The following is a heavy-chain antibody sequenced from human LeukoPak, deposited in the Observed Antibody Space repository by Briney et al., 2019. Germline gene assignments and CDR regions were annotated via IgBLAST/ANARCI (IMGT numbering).Heavy chain of an antibody. D-gene: IGHD5-18*01. J-gene: IGHJ4*02. CDR3: ARDRKTLYSYGYYDY. V-gene: IGHV1-46*01. Sequence: GASVKVSCKASGYTFTGYYMHWVRQAPGQGLEWMGWINPSGGSTSYAQKFQGRVTMTRDMSTSTVYMELRSLRSDDTAVYYCARDRKTLYSYGYYDYWGQGTLVTVSS. CDR1: GYTFTGYY. CDR2: INPSGGST.